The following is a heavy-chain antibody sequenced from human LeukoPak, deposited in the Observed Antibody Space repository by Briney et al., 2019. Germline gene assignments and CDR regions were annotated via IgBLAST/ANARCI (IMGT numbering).Heavy chain of an antibody. CDR1: GYTFTSYY. D-gene: IGHD3-22*01. V-gene: IGHV1-46*01. Sequence: ASVKVSCKASGYTFTSYYMHWVRQAPGQGLEWMGIINPSGGSTSYAQKFQGRVTMTRDTSTSTVYMELSSLRSEDTAVYYCARDGGYYYDSSGYYYVPKYFDYWGQGTLVTVSS. J-gene: IGHJ4*02. CDR2: INPSGGST. CDR3: ARDGGYYYDSSGYYYVPKYFDY.